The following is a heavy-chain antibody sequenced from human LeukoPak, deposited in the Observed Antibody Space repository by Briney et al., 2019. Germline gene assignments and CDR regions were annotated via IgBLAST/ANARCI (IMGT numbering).Heavy chain of an antibody. CDR1: GGSFTTYY. J-gene: IGHJ3*02. D-gene: IGHD1-26*01. CDR3: ARGVSGSYYAFDI. Sequence: KPSETLSLTCAVYGGSFTTYYWSWIRQPPGKGLEWIGEINHNEFTNYNPSLKNRVTISVDKSKNQFSLKLSSVTAADTAVYYCARGVSGSYYAFDIWGQGTMVTVSS. V-gene: IGHV4-34*01. CDR2: INHNEFT.